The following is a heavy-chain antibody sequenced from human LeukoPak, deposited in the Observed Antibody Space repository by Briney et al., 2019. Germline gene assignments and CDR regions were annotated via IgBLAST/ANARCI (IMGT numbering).Heavy chain of an antibody. J-gene: IGHJ5*02. CDR1: GGSISSYY. CDR2: IYYSGST. Sequence: PSETLSLTCTVSGGSISSYYWSWIRQPPGKGLEWIGYIYYSGSTNYNPSLKSRVTISVDTSKNQFSLKLSSVTAADTAVYYCARDNQYCSGGSCYLNWFDPWGQGTLVTVSS. D-gene: IGHD2-15*01. V-gene: IGHV4-59*01. CDR3: ARDNQYCSGGSCYLNWFDP.